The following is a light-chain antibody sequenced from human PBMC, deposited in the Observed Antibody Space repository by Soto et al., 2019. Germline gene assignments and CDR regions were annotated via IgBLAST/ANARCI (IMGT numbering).Light chain of an antibody. V-gene: IGKV1-39*01. J-gene: IGKJ2*01. Sequence: DIQMTQSPSSLSASVGDRVTITCRASQSISSYLNWYQQKPGKAPKLLIYAASSLQSGVPSRFSGSGSGTDFTLTISSLQPEDFATYYCQQSYSTPPVFGLGTKLEIK. CDR2: AAS. CDR3: QQSYSTPPV. CDR1: QSISSY.